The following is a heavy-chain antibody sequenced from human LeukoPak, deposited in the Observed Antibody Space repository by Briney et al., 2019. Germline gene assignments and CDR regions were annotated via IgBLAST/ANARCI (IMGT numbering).Heavy chain of an antibody. CDR1: GFTFSICA. J-gene: IGHJ4*02. D-gene: IGHD3-10*01. Sequence: SGGSLRLSCAASGFTFSICAMNWVRQAPGRGLEWVSGISGSGSSTYYADSVKGRFTISRDGSKNTVYLQMNSLRAEDTAIYYCAKADGSYKTLIDYWGQGTLDTVSS. CDR3: AKADGSYKTLIDY. CDR2: ISGSGSST. V-gene: IGHV3-23*01.